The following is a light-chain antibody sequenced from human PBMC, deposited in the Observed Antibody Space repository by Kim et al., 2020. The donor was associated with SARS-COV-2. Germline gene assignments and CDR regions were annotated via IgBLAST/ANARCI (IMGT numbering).Light chain of an antibody. CDR1: QGIASN. CDR3: QQYDVYPRT. V-gene: IGKV1-16*01. CDR2: AAS. J-gene: IGKJ1*01. Sequence: DTQMTQSPSSLSASVGDRVIITCRASQGIASNLAWFQQKPGKAPKSLIYAASTLETGVPSRFSGSGSGTDFILTISSLQPEDYGTYYCQQYDVYPRTFGQGTKVDIK.